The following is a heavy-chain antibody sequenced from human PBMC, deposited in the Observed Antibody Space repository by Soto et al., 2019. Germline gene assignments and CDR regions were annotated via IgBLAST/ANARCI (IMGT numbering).Heavy chain of an antibody. J-gene: IGHJ6*03. CDR1: GVSFSTYS. Sequence: EVQLVESGGGLVKPGGSLRLSGAASGVSFSTYSMNWVRQAPGKGLEWVSSINEDSTYIYYAGSVRGPFTISRDNAEDPLYLQMNRLPAEDTAVYYCVRDFEPAFRTRYMEVWGDGPRVTVSS. CDR2: INEDSTYI. CDR3: VRDFEPAFRTRYMEV. D-gene: IGHD2-2*01. V-gene: IGHV3-21*02.